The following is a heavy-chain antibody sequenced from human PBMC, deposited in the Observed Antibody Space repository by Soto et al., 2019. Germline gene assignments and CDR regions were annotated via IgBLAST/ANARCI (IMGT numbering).Heavy chain of an antibody. CDR3: AKEFNPGVWLEFYMDV. D-gene: IGHD5-12*01. CDR1: GFTFSSYG. J-gene: IGHJ6*03. Sequence: GGSLRLSCAASGFTFSSYGMRWVRQAPGKGLEWVSRISWDGGSTYYADSVKGRFTTSRDNSKNFLYLQMNSLRTEDTALYYCAKEFNPGVWLEFYMDVWGKGTTVTVSS. CDR2: ISWDGGST. V-gene: IGHV3-43*02.